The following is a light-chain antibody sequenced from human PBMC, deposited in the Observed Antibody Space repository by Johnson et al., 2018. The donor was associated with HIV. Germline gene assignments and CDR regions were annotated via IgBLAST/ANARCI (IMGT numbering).Light chain of an antibody. CDR2: DNN. Sequence: HSVLTQPPSVSAAPGQKVTISCSVSSSNIGNNFVSWYQQLPGTAPKLLIYDNNTRPSGIPDRFTGSKSGTSATLGITGLQTGDEAVYYCGTWDTSLSAPYVFGTGTKVTVL. J-gene: IGLJ1*01. V-gene: IGLV1-51*01. CDR3: GTWDTSLSAPYV. CDR1: SSNIGNNF.